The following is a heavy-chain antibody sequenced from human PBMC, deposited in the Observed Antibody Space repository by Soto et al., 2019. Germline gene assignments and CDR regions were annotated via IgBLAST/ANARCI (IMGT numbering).Heavy chain of an antibody. D-gene: IGHD3-10*01. CDR3: ARVYRNYYGFIDY. CDR1: DGSISSSY. CDR2: IYYSGST. V-gene: IGHV4-59*01. J-gene: IGHJ4*02. Sequence: QVQLQESGPGLVKPSETLSLTCTVSDGSISSSYWSWIRQPPGKGLEWIGYIYYSGSTNYNPSLKSRVTISVDTSKNQFSLKLSSVTAADTAVYYCARVYRNYYGFIDYWGQGTLVTVSS.